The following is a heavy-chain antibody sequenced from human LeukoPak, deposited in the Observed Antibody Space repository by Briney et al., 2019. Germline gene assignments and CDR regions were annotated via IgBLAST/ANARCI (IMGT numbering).Heavy chain of an antibody. Sequence: AGESLKISCKTSGYSFVSHWIVWVRQMPGKGLEWLGIIYPGDSDTRYSPSFQGQVTISADKSISTAYLHWSSLRASDTAMYYCARRPSYDFWSGYYGVDGLDVWGQGTMVTVSS. CDR2: IYPGDSDT. D-gene: IGHD3-3*01. CDR3: ARRPSYDFWSGYYGVDGLDV. J-gene: IGHJ3*01. V-gene: IGHV5-51*01. CDR1: GYSFVSHW.